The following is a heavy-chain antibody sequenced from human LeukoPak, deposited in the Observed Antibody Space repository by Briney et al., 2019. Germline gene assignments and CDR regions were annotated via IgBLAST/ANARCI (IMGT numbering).Heavy chain of an antibody. CDR3: AKDGQTYYYGSGSYFSPRYFDY. CDR2: ISGSGGST. CDR1: GFTFSSYG. D-gene: IGHD3-10*01. V-gene: IGHV3-23*01. J-gene: IGHJ4*02. Sequence: GGSLRLSCAASGFTFSSYGMSWVRQAPGKGLEWVSAISGSGGSTYYADSVKGRFTISRDNSKNTLYLQMNSLRAEDTAVYYCAKDGQTYYYGSGSYFSPRYFDYWGQGTLVTVSS.